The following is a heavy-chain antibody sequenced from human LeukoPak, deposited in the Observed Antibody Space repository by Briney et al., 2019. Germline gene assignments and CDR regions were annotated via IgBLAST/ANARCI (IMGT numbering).Heavy chain of an antibody. D-gene: IGHD3-10*02. CDR3: STEAHQTVYYTDRVDAAFDI. J-gene: IGHJ3*02. Sequence: GGSLRLSCAASGFTSGNAWMSWVRQAPGKGMEWVGRIKIKTDGGTTHFPAPETGRFTISRDDSKRTVYLQMNSLKTEDTAVYYCSTEAHQTVYYTDRVDAAFDIWGQGTMVIVSS. CDR1: GFTSGNAW. V-gene: IGHV3-15*01. CDR2: IKIKTDGGTT.